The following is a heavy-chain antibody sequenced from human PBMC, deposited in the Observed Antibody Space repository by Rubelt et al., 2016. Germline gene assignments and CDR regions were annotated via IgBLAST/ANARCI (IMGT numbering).Heavy chain of an antibody. V-gene: IGHV4-59*08. CDR1: GGTIRNFY. CDR3: ARGYDIEVAGIYWYFDL. D-gene: IGHD6-19*01. Sequence: QVQLRESGPGLVKPSETLSLTCSVSGGTIRNFYWNWIRQSPGKGLEWIGFIHYSGSTTYNPSVRGRGTISLDGSKNEFSRKLSSVTATDTAVYCCARGYDIEVAGIYWYFDLWGRGTLVTVSS. J-gene: IGHJ2*01. CDR2: IHYSGST.